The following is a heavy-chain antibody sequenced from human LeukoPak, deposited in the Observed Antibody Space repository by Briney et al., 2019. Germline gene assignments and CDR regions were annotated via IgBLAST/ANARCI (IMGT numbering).Heavy chain of an antibody. CDR1: GFTFSSYG. J-gene: IGHJ4*02. CDR2: IWYDGSNK. Sequence: GGSLRLSCAASGFTFSSYGMHWVRQAPGKGLEWVAVIWYDGSNKYYADSVKGRFTISRDNSKNTLYLQMNSLRAEDTAVCYCARGRDRSFYFDYWGQGTLVTVSS. D-gene: IGHD5-24*01. CDR3: ARGRDRSFYFDY. V-gene: IGHV3-33*01.